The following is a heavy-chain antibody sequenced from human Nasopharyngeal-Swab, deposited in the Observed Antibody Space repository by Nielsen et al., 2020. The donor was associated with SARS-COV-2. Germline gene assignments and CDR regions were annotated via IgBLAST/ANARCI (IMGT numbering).Heavy chain of an antibody. CDR3: AKVVWGYCGGDCPDWYFDL. CDR2: ISGSGGST. V-gene: IGHV3-23*01. J-gene: IGHJ2*01. Sequence: GESLKISCAASGFTFSSYAMSWVRQAPGKGLEWVSAISGSGGSTYYADSVKGRFTISRDNSKNTLYLQMNSLRAEDTAVYYCAKVVWGYCGGDCPDWYFDLWGRGTLVTVSS. D-gene: IGHD2-21*02. CDR1: GFTFSSYA.